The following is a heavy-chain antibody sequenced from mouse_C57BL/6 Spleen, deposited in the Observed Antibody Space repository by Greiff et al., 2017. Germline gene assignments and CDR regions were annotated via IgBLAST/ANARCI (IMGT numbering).Heavy chain of an antibody. CDR1: GYSFTGYF. J-gene: IGHJ2*01. CDR2: INPYNGDT. CDR3: ARGYGSSSYFDY. D-gene: IGHD1-1*01. V-gene: IGHV1-20*01. Sequence: EVQRVESGPELVKPGDSVKISCKASGYSFTGYFMNWVMQSHGKSLEWIGRINPYNGDTFYNQKFKGKATLTVDKSSSTAHMELRSLTSEDSAVYYCARGYGSSSYFDYWGQGTTLTVSS.